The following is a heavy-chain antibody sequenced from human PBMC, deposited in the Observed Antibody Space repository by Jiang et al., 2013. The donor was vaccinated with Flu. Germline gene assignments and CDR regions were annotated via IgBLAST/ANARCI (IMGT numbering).Heavy chain of an antibody. CDR2: IIPILGIA. CDR1: GGTFSSYT. Sequence: GSSVKVSCKASGGTFSSYTISWVRQAPGQGLEWMGRIIPILGIANYAQKFQGRVTITADESTSTAYMELSSLRSEDTAVYYCARDPFGGYSYGQVGPLFDPWGQGTLVTVSS. V-gene: IGHV1-69*04. CDR3: ARDPFGGYSYGQVGPLFDP. J-gene: IGHJ5*02. D-gene: IGHD5-18*01.